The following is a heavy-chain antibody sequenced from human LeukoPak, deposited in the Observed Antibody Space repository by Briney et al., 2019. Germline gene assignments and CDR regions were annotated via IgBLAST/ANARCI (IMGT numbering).Heavy chain of an antibody. V-gene: IGHV1-3*01. CDR1: GYTFTSYA. Sequence: GASVKVSCKASGYTFTSYAMHWVRQAPGQRLEWMGWINAGNGNTKYSQKFQGRVTMTRNTSISTAYMELSSLRSEDTAVYYCARGPSAANWFDPWGQGTLVTVSS. D-gene: IGHD2-15*01. J-gene: IGHJ5*02. CDR2: INAGNGNT. CDR3: ARGPSAANWFDP.